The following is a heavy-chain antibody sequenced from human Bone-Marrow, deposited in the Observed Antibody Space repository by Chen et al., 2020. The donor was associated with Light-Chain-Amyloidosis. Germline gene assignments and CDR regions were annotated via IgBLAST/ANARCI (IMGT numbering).Heavy chain of an antibody. J-gene: IGHJ4*02. CDR2: IFSGGNT. V-gene: IGHV3-53*01. D-gene: IGHD3-22*01. Sequence: EVQLAESGGGLLQPGGSLSLSCAASGFTVISNYLSWVRQAPGKGLEWVSVIFSGGNTYYADSVKGRFTISRDNSKNTLYLQMNSLRAEDTAVYYCAGMDRSGYYHFQYWGQGTLVTVSS. CDR1: GFTVISNY. CDR3: AGMDRSGYYHFQY.